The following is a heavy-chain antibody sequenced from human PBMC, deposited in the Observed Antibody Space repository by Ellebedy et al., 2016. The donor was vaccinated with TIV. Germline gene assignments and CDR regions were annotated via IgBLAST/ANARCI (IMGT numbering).Heavy chain of an antibody. CDR1: GFTFSSYS. Sequence: GESLKISCAASGFTFSSYSMNWVRQAPGKGLEWVSYISSSSSTIYYADSVKGRFTISRDNAKNSLYLQMNSLRDEDTAVYYCARETALRAPNYYYYYGMDVWGQGTTVTVSS. CDR2: ISSSSSTI. CDR3: ARETALRAPNYYYYYGMDV. D-gene: IGHD5-18*01. V-gene: IGHV3-48*02. J-gene: IGHJ6*02.